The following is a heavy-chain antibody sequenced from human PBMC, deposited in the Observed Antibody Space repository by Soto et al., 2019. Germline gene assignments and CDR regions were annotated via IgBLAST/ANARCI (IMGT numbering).Heavy chain of an antibody. V-gene: IGHV4-61*03. Sequence: QVQLQESGPGLVKPSETLSLTCTVSGGSVSSGSYYWSWIRQPPGKGLEWIGYTYHSGSTNYNPPPXGRVTISVDRXXHXFYXKLSPGAAAEAAVYYCASAGVDTASEIGYYCGMDVWGQGPTVTVSS. CDR2: TYHSGST. CDR1: GGSVSSGSYY. D-gene: IGHD5-18*01. CDR3: ASAGVDTASEIGYYCGMDV. J-gene: IGHJ6*02.